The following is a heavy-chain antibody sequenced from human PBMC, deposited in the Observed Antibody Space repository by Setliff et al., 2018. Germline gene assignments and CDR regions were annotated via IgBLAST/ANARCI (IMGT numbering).Heavy chain of an antibody. V-gene: IGHV4-61*09. J-gene: IGHJ5*02. CDR2: ILSSGGT. Sequence: SETLSLTCSVSGASISSGSNYWSWVRQPAGKGVEWIGHILSSGGTNYNPSLKNRVSISLDTSKNQFSLNLNSVTAADTAVYFCARDTPHDPVSSNWYRNWFDPWGQGILVTVSS. D-gene: IGHD6-13*01. CDR1: GASISSGSNY. CDR3: ARDTPHDPVSSNWYRNWFDP.